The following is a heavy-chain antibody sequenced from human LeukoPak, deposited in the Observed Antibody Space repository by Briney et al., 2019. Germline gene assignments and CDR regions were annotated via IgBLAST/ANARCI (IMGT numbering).Heavy chain of an antibody. J-gene: IGHJ4*02. Sequence: GGSLTLSCAASGFTFSGYWMHWVRQVPGKGLVWVSRINSDGSSTSYADSVKGRFTISRDNAKNTLYVQMNSLRAEDTAVYFCARGRDSSSYPYCDYWDQGTLVTVSS. CDR2: INSDGSST. CDR1: GFTFSGYW. CDR3: ARGRDSSSYPYCDY. V-gene: IGHV3-74*01. D-gene: IGHD3-22*01.